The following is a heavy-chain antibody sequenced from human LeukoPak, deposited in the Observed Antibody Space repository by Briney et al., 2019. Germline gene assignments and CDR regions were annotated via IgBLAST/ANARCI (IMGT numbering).Heavy chain of an antibody. CDR2: IWYDGSNK. CDR3: ARDLGVGATVWWFDP. Sequence: PGRSLRLSCAASGFTFSTYAIHWVRQAPVKGLEWVAVIWYDGSNKYYADSVKGRFTISRDNSKNTLYLQMNSLRAEDTAVYYCARDLGVGATVWWFDPWGQGTLVTVSS. J-gene: IGHJ5*02. D-gene: IGHD1-26*01. V-gene: IGHV3-33*08. CDR1: GFTFSTYA.